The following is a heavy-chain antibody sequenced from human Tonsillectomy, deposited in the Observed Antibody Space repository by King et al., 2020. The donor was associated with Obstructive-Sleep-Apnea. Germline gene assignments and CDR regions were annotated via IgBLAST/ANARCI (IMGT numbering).Heavy chain of an antibody. CDR3: AKLLGRGNSDY. Sequence: QLVKSGGGVVQPGRSLRLSCAASGFTFSSYGMHWVRQAPGKGLEWVAVISYDGSNKYYADSVKGRFTISRDNSKNTLYLQMNSLRAEDTAVYYCAKLLGRGNSDYWGQGTLVTVSS. D-gene: IGHD4-23*01. CDR1: GFTFSSYG. J-gene: IGHJ4*02. CDR2: ISYDGSNK. V-gene: IGHV3-30*18.